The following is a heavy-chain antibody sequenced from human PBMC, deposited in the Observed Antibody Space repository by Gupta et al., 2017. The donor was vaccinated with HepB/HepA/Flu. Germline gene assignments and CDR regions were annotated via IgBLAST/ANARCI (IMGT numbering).Heavy chain of an antibody. D-gene: IGHD5-18*01. CDR2: VDPEDGET. V-gene: IGHV1-69-2*01. CDR1: GYTFTDYY. CDR3: ATDLKTGYSYGSNWFDP. J-gene: IGHJ5*02. Sequence: EVQLVQSGAEVKKPGATVKISCKVSGYTFTDYYMHWVQQAPGKGLEWMGLVDPEDGETIYAEKFQGRVTITADTSTDTAYMELSSLRSEDTAVYYCATDLKTGYSYGSNWFDPWGQGTLVTVSS.